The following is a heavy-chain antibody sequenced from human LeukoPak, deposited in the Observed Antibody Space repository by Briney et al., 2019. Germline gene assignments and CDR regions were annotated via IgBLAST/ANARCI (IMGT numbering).Heavy chain of an antibody. Sequence: GGSLRLSCAASGFTFSDYYMSWIRQAPGKGLEWVSYISSSSSYTNYADSVKGRFTISRDNAKNTLSLQMNSLRAEDTAVYYCTRQQLDAFDIWGPGTMVTVSS. D-gene: IGHD6-13*01. CDR2: ISSSSSYT. CDR3: TRQQLDAFDI. CDR1: GFTFSDYY. J-gene: IGHJ3*02. V-gene: IGHV3-11*06.